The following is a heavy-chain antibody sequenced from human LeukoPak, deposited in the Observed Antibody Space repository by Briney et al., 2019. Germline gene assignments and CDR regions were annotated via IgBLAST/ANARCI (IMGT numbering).Heavy chain of an antibody. J-gene: IGHJ4*02. CDR3: ARVNGKALDY. Sequence: SGGSLRLPCSASGFTFSSHSMNWVRQAPGKGLEWVSSIISSGTYMFYADSVRGRFTISRDNAKNSLYLQMNSLRAEDTAVYYCARVNGKALDYWGQGTLVTVSS. D-gene: IGHD1-1*01. V-gene: IGHV3-21*01. CDR1: GFTFSSHS. CDR2: IISSGTYM.